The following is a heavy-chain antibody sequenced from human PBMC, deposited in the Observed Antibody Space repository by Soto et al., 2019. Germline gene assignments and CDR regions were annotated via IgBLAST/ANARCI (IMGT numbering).Heavy chain of an antibody. D-gene: IGHD3-22*01. CDR3: TRLYSSPNWFDP. V-gene: IGHV3-73*01. J-gene: IGHJ5*02. CDR2: IRSKANSYAT. Sequence: GGSLRLSCAASGFIFSVSAMHWVRQASGKGLEWVGRIRSKANSYATDYAASVKGRFTISRDDSKNTAYLQMNSLKIEDTAVYYCTRLYSSPNWFDPWGQGTLVTVSS. CDR1: GFIFSVSA.